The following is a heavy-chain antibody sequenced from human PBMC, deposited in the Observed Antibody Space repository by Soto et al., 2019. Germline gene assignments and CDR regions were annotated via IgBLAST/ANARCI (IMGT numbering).Heavy chain of an antibody. CDR2: IHHSGSP. CDR3: ARGEQLGRRWGCVETVARGFDP. CDR1: GGSVRSGDYY. V-gene: IGHV4-31*03. Sequence: QVQLQESGPGLVKPSQTLSLTCTVSGGSVRSGDYYWRWIRQHPGEGLEGSGYIHHSGSPSYNPSLKSRVTRSVDTPKNQLYLRLTSVTAADTAVDYFARGEQLGRRWGCVETVARGFDPWGQGTLVTVSS. D-gene: IGHD1-1*01. J-gene: IGHJ5*02.